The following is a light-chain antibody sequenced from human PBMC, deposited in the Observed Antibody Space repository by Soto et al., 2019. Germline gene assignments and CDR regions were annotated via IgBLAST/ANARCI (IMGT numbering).Light chain of an antibody. J-gene: IGLJ1*01. CDR3: SSYEGISTYV. CDR2: EGS. CDR1: SSDVGSYNL. V-gene: IGLV2-23*01. Sequence: QSALTQPASVSGSPGQSITISCTGTSSDVGSYNLVSWYQQHPGKAPKLIIYEGSKRPSGVSNRFSGSKSGNTASLTISGLQAEYEDDSSCSSYEGISTYVFRTGTNVHVL.